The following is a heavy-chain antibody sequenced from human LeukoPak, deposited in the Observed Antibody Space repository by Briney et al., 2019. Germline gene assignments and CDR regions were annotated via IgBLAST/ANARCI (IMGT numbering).Heavy chain of an antibody. CDR3: AREAGGYCSSTSCGEDY. CDR1: GDSVSSYY. Sequence: SSETLSLTCTVSGDSVSSYYWSWIRQPPGKGLEWIGYIYTSGGTNYIPSLKGRVTISVDTSKNQFSLKLSSVTAADTAVYYCAREAGGYCSSTSCGEDYWGQGTLVTVSS. CDR2: IYTSGGT. J-gene: IGHJ4*02. V-gene: IGHV4-4*09. D-gene: IGHD2-2*01.